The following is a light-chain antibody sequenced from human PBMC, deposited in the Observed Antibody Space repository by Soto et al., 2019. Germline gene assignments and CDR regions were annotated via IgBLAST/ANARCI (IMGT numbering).Light chain of an antibody. J-gene: IGKJ3*01. CDR1: QSVSSSY. V-gene: IGKV3-20*01. Sequence: EIVLTQSPGTLSLSPGERAILSCRASQSVSSSYLAWSQQKPGQAPRLLIYGASSRATGIPDRFSGSGSGTDFTLTISKLEPEDFAVYYCQQYGSSPFTFGPGTKVDIK. CDR2: GAS. CDR3: QQYGSSPFT.